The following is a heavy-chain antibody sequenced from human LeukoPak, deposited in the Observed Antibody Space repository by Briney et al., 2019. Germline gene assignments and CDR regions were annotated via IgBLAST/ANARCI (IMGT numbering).Heavy chain of an antibody. CDR3: AKDQGVTAAVAGTRKWAFDY. V-gene: IGHV3-23*01. CDR1: GFTFSSYA. D-gene: IGHD6-19*01. Sequence: LPGGSLRLSCAASGFTFSSYAMSWVRQAAGKGLEWVSAISGSGGSTYYADSVKGRFTISRDNSKNTLYLQMNSLRAEDTAVYYCAKDQGVTAAVAGTRKWAFDYWGQGTLVTVSS. CDR2: ISGSGGST. J-gene: IGHJ4*02.